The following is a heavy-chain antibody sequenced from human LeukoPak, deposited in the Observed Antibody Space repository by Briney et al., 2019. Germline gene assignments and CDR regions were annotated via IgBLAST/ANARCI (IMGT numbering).Heavy chain of an antibody. CDR3: ARGPYGDSPNDY. CDR2: IIPIFGTA. J-gene: IGHJ4*02. D-gene: IGHD4-17*01. CDR1: GGTFGSYA. Sequence: SVKVSCKASGGTFGSYAISWVRQAPGQGLEWMGGIIPIFGTANYAQKFQGRVTITTDESTSTAYMGLSSLRSEDTAVYYCARGPYGDSPNDYWGQGTLVTVSS. V-gene: IGHV1-69*05.